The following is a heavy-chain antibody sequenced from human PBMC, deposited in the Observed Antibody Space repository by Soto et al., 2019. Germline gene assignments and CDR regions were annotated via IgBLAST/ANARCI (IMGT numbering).Heavy chain of an antibody. D-gene: IGHD7-27*01. CDR2: IYDGGRT. CDR3: ARGPSGDKVDS. V-gene: IGHV4-30-4*01. CDR1: GGSISTVDYW. Sequence: QVQLQESGPGLVKPSQTLSLTCTVSGGSISTVDYWWSWIRQSPDMGLVWIGHIYDGGRTYNNPSLESRVTMSVDTSKSQLSLTLSSASAADTAVYYCARGPSGDKVDSWGQGTLVTVSS. J-gene: IGHJ4*02.